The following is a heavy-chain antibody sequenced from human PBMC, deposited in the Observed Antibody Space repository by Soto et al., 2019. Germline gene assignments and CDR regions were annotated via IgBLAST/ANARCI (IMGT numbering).Heavy chain of an antibody. CDR1: GGSFSGYY. CDR2: INHSGST. D-gene: IGHD2-8*02. V-gene: IGHV4-34*01. CDR3: ARDKITGLFDY. Sequence: QVQLQQWGAGLLKPSETLSLTCAVYGGSFSGYYWTWIRQPPGTGLEWIGEINHSGSTNYNPSLKSRVTISVVTSNNQFSLKLTSVTAADTAGYYCARDKITGLFDYWCQGTLVTVSS. J-gene: IGHJ4*02.